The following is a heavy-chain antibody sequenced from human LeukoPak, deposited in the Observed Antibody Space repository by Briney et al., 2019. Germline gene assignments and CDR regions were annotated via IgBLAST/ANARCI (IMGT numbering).Heavy chain of an antibody. V-gene: IGHV4-31*03. Sequence: SETLSLTCTVSGGSISSGGYYWSWIRQHPGKGLEWIGYIYYSGSTYYNPSPKSRVTISVDTSKNQFSLKLTSVTAADTAVYYCARRSDSSGYYSFDYWGQGTLVTASS. D-gene: IGHD3-22*01. CDR2: IYYSGST. CDR1: GGSISSGGYY. J-gene: IGHJ4*02. CDR3: ARRSDSSGYYSFDY.